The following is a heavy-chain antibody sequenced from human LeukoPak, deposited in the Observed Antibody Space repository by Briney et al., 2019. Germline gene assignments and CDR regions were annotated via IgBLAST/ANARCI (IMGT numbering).Heavy chain of an antibody. Sequence: SVKVSCKASGGTFSSYAISWVRQAPGQGLEWMGGIIPIFGTANYAQKFQGRVTITTDESTSTAYMELSSLRSEDTAVYYCASCRAIVVVTLPGSMDVLGKGTTVTVSS. D-gene: IGHD2-21*02. CDR3: ASCRAIVVVTLPGSMDV. J-gene: IGHJ6*03. CDR1: GGTFSSYA. CDR2: IIPIFGTA. V-gene: IGHV1-69*05.